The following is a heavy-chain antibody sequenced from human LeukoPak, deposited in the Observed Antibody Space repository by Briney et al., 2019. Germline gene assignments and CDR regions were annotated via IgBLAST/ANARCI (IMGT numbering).Heavy chain of an antibody. V-gene: IGHV1-69*04. D-gene: IGHD7-27*01. J-gene: IGHJ4*02. CDR1: GGTFSSYA. Sequence: GASVKVSCKASGGTFSSYAISWVRQAPGQGLEWMGRIIPILGIRNYAQKFQGRVTITADKSTSTAYMELSSLRSEDTAVYYCAREAEQLGKAQAYYFDYWGQGTLVTVSS. CDR2: IIPILGIR. CDR3: AREAEQLGKAQAYYFDY.